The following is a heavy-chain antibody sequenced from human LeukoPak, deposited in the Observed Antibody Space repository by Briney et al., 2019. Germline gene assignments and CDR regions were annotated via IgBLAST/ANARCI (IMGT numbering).Heavy chain of an antibody. CDR1: GFSLSTRGAG. CDR3: AHSTLCTSSSCYDAFDI. D-gene: IGHD2-2*01. Sequence: SGPTLVNPTQTLTLTCAFSGFSLSTRGAGMGWIRQPPGKALEWLALIYWDDDKRYSPSLKNRLSITKGTSENHVVLTMTNMDPVDTATYYCAHSTLCTSSSCYDAFDIWGQGTMVTASS. J-gene: IGHJ3*02. V-gene: IGHV2-5*02. CDR2: IYWDDDK.